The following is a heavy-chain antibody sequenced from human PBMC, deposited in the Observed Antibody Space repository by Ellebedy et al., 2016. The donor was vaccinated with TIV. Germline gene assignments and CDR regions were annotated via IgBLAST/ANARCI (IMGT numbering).Heavy chain of an antibody. CDR1: GGSISSSNW. CDR3: ARGGAVSRGRWFDP. J-gene: IGHJ5*02. D-gene: IGHD6-19*01. Sequence: SETLSLXCAVSGGSISSSNWWSWVRQPPEKGLEWIGEIYHSGSTNYNPSLKSRVTISVDKSKNQFSLKLSSVTAADTAVYYCARGGAVSRGRWFDPWGQGTLVTVSS. V-gene: IGHV4-4*02. CDR2: IYHSGST.